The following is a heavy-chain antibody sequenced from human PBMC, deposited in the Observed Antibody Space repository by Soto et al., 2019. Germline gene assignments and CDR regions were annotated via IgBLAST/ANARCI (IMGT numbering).Heavy chain of an antibody. CDR3: ATRITVFGLLIPPFDP. D-gene: IGHD3-3*01. J-gene: IGHJ5*02. CDR2: INHTGGT. V-gene: IGHV4-34*01. CDR1: GGSVNGYY. Sequence: SETLSLTCAVYGGSVNGYYWNWIRQPPGKGLEWIGEINHTGGTHYNPSPKSRVTTSVDTSKNQFSLRLSSVTAADTAIYYCATRITVFGLLIPPFDPWGQGTQVTVSS.